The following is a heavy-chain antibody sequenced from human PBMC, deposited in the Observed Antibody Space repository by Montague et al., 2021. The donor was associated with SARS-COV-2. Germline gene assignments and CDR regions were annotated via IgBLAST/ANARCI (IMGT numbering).Heavy chain of an antibody. CDR3: ATESLGYCSSTSCYGHHYGMDV. V-gene: IGHV4-31*03. CDR2: IYSSGST. Sequence: TLSLTCTVSGGSISSGGYYWSWIRQHPGKGLEWIGYIYSSGSTYYNSSLKSRVTISVDTSKNQFSLRLSSVTAADTAVYYCATESLGYCSSTSCYGHHYGMDVWGQGTPVTVSS. D-gene: IGHD2-2*01. J-gene: IGHJ6*02. CDR1: GGSISSGGYY.